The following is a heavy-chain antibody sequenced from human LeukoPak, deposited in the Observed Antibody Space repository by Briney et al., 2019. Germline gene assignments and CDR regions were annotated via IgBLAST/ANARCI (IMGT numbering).Heavy chain of an antibody. CDR2: INTDGSAT. V-gene: IGHV3-74*01. CDR3: ARGTAATAGIDY. CDR1: GFNLSSYW. J-gene: IGHJ4*02. Sequence: PGGSLRLSSAVSGFNLSSYWIHWVRQAPGKGLVWVSLINTDGSATTYGDSAKGRSTVSRDNDKNTLFLDMNSLRVEDTAVYYCARGTAATAGIDYWGQGTLVTVSS. D-gene: IGHD6-13*01.